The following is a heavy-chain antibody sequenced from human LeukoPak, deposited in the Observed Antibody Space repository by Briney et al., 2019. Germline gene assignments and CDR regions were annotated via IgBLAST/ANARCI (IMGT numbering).Heavy chain of an antibody. J-gene: IGHJ5*02. CDR3: ARDPGNHRGA. Sequence: GGSLRLSCAASGFTFSSHWMIWVRQAPGKGLEWVASIKQDGSEKYYVDSVRGRFTISRDNAKNSLYLQMNTLRAEDTAMYYCARDPGNHRGAWGQGTLVTVSS. CDR2: IKQDGSEK. CDR1: GFTFSSHW. V-gene: IGHV3-7*05. D-gene: IGHD5-12*01.